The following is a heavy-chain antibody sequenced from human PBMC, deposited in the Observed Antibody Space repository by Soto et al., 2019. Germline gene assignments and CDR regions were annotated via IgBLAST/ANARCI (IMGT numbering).Heavy chain of an antibody. CDR3: AKQRTRSSSWYPLIMDV. D-gene: IGHD6-13*01. Sequence: DVQLVESGGGLVQPGRSLRLSCAASGFTFDDYAMHWVRQAPGKGLEWVSGISWNSGSIGYADSVKGRFTISRDNAKNSLYLQMNSLRAEDTALYYCAKQRTRSSSWYPLIMDVWGQGTTVTVSS. J-gene: IGHJ6*02. CDR2: ISWNSGSI. V-gene: IGHV3-9*01. CDR1: GFTFDDYA.